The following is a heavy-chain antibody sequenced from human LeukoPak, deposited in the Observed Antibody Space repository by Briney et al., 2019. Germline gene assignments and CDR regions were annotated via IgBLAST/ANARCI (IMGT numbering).Heavy chain of an antibody. CDR2: IHHSGST. CDR3: ARQESDFDY. Sequence: SETLSLTCAVSGYSISSGYYWGWIRQPPGKGLEWIGSIHHSGSTYYNPSLKSRVTISVDTSKNQFSLKLSSVTAADTAVYYCARQESDFDYWGQGTLVTVSS. J-gene: IGHJ4*02. D-gene: IGHD3-10*01. CDR1: GYSISSGYY. V-gene: IGHV4-38-2*01.